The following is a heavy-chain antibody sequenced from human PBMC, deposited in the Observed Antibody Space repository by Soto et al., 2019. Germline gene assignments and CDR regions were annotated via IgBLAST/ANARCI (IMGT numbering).Heavy chain of an antibody. D-gene: IGHD5-12*01. CDR1: GFTFGDYA. V-gene: IGHV3-49*03. CDR3: TRDLSPHSLVVATTFYYYGMDV. J-gene: IGHJ6*02. CDR2: IRSKAYGGTT. Sequence: PGGSLRLSCTASGFTFGDYAMSWFRQAPGKGLEWVGFIRSKAYGGTTEYAASVKGRFTISRDDSKSIAYLQMNSLKTEDTAVYYCTRDLSPHSLVVATTFYYYGMDVWGQGTTVTVSS.